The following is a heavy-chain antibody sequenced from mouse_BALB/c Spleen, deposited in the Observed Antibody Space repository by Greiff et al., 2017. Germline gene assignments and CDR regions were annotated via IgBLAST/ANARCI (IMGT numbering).Heavy chain of an antibody. CDR3: AREGGYDEAWFAY. CDR1: SYTFTDYA. V-gene: IGHV1-67*01. D-gene: IGHD2-2*01. Sequence: QVQLKESGPELVRPGVSVKISCKGSSYTFTDYAMHWVKQSHAKSLEWIGVISTYYGNTNYNQKFKGKATMTVDKSSSTAYMELARLTSEDSAVYYCAREGGYDEAWFAYWGQGTLVTVSA. J-gene: IGHJ3*01. CDR2: ISTYYGNT.